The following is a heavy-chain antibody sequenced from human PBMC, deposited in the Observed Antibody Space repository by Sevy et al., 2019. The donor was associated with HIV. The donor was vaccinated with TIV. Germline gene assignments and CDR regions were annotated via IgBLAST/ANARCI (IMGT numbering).Heavy chain of an antibody. CDR3: ARGSKLYSGWYYFDY. CDR2: IYYSGST. CDR1: GGSVSSGSYY. D-gene: IGHD6-19*01. Sequence: SETLSLTCTVSGGSVSSGSYYWSWIRQPPGKGLEWIGYIYYSGSTNYNPSLKSRVTISVDTSKNQFSLKLSSVTAADTAVYYRARGSKLYSGWYYFDYWGQGTLVTVSS. V-gene: IGHV4-61*01. J-gene: IGHJ4*02.